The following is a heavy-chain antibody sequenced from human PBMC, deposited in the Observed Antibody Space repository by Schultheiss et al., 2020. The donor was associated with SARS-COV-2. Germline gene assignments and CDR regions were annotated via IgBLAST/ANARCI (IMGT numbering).Heavy chain of an antibody. V-gene: IGHV3-23*01. J-gene: IGHJ4*02. CDR2: ISGSGGST. CDR1: GFTFSSYA. CDR3: GMSAVASSDFDY. Sequence: GGSLRLSCAASGFTFSSYAMSWVRQAPGKGLEWVSAISGSGGSTYYADSVKGRFTISRDNAKNTLYLQMNSLRAEDTAVYYCGMSAVASSDFDYWGQGTLVTVSS. D-gene: IGHD6-19*01.